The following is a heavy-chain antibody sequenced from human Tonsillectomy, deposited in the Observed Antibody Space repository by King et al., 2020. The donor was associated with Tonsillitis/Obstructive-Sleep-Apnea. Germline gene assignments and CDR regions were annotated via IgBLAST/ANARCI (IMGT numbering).Heavy chain of an antibody. Sequence: VQLVESGGGVVQPGRSLRLSCAASGFTFRTYAMHWVRQAPGKGLEWVAVISYDGSTKYYADSVKGRFTFSRDNSKNALYLQMSSLRTEDTAVYYCARQIGYSYGVDYWGQGALVTV. V-gene: IGHV3-30*04. CDR3: ARQIGYSYGVDY. CDR2: ISYDGSTK. D-gene: IGHD5-18*01. CDR1: GFTFRTYA. J-gene: IGHJ4*02.